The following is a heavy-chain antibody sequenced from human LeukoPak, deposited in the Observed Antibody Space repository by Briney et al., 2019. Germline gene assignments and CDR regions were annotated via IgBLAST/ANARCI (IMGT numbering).Heavy chain of an antibody. J-gene: IGHJ5*02. V-gene: IGHV1-2*02. CDR3: ARRGGDTPMTGVVWLDP. D-gene: IGHD5-18*01. Sequence: EASVKVSCKASGYTFTGHYIHWVRQAPGQGLEWMGWINPNSGGTNYAQKFQGRVTMTRDTSITTTYMELSRLRSDDTAVYYCARRGGDTPMTGVVWLDPWGQGTLVTVSS. CDR1: GYTFTGHY. CDR2: INPNSGGT.